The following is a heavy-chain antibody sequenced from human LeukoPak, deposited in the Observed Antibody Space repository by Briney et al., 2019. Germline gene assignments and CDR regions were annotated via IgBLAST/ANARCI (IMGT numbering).Heavy chain of an antibody. J-gene: IGHJ4*02. CDR2: IWYDGSNK. CDR1: GFTFSSYG. CDR3: AKDWFMITFGGVIPDY. Sequence: PGGSLRLSCAASGFTFSSYGMHCVRQAPGKGLEWVAVIWYDGSNKYYADSVKGRFTISRDNSKNTLYLQMNSLRAEDTAVYYCAKDWFMITFGGVIPDYWGQGTLVTVSS. V-gene: IGHV3-33*06. D-gene: IGHD3-16*02.